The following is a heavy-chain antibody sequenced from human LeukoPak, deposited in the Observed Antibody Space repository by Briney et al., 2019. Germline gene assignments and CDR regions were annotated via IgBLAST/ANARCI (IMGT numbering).Heavy chain of an antibody. Sequence: ASVKVSCKASGYSFTRYAMHWVRQAPGQRLGWMGWINVGNGNTKYSQKFQGRVTITRDTSASTAYMELSSLRSEDTAVYYCARDRYYGSGTYNYFDYWGQGTLVTVSS. V-gene: IGHV1-3*01. CDR3: ARDRYYGSGTYNYFDY. CDR1: GYSFTRYA. J-gene: IGHJ4*02. D-gene: IGHD3-10*01. CDR2: INVGNGNT.